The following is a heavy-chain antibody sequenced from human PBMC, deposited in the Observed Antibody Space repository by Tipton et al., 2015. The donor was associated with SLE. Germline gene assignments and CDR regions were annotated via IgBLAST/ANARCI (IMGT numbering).Heavy chain of an antibody. V-gene: IGHV4-34*09. Sequence: TLSLTCAVYGGSFSGYYWSWIRQPPGKGLEWIGEINHSGSTNYNPSLKSRVTISVDTSKNQFSLKLSSVTAADTAVYYCARVASRYMDVWGKGTTVTVSS. CDR2: INHSGST. D-gene: IGHD2-2*01. J-gene: IGHJ6*03. CDR3: ARVASRYMDV. CDR1: GGSFSGYY.